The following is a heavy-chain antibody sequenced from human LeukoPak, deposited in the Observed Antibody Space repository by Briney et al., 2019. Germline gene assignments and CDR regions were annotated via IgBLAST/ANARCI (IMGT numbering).Heavy chain of an antibody. CDR2: IKQDGSQK. CDR1: GFTFSNYW. CDR3: ARNRGWLQFDY. V-gene: IGHV3-7*05. J-gene: IGHJ4*02. Sequence: PGGSLRLSCAVSGFTFSNYWLTWVRQAPGKGLEWVANIKQDGSQKYYVDSVKGRFTISRDNARNSLYPQMNSLRAEDTAVYYCARNRGWLQFDYWGPGTRVTVSS. D-gene: IGHD5-24*01.